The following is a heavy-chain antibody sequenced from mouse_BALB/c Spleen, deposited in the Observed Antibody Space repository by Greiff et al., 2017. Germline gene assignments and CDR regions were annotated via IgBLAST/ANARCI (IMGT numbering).Heavy chain of an antibody. J-gene: IGHJ1*01. CDR2: ISYDGSN. CDR3: ARDDPRYFDV. CDR1: GYSITSGYY. Sequence: EVKLMESGPGLVKPSQSLSLTCSVTGYSITSGYYWNWIRQFPGNKLEWMGYISYDGSNNYNPSLKNRISITRDTSKNQFFLKLNSVTTEDTATYYCARDDPRYFDVWGAGTTVTGSS. V-gene: IGHV3-6*02.